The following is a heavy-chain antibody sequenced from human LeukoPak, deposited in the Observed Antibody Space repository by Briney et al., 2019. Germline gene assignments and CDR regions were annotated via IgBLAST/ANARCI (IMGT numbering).Heavy chain of an antibody. CDR2: IWYDGSNK. Sequence: GGSLRLSCAASGFTFSSYGMHWVRQAPGKGLEWVAVIWYDGSNKYYADSVKGRFTISRDNSKNTLYLQMNSLRAEDTAVYYCARGSGSNYYGMDVWGQGTTVTVSS. CDR3: ARGSGSNYYGMDV. CDR1: GFTFSSYG. D-gene: IGHD2-15*01. V-gene: IGHV3-33*01. J-gene: IGHJ6*02.